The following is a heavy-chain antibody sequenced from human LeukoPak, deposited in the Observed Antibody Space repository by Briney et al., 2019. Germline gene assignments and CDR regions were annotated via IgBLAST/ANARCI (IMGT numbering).Heavy chain of an antibody. V-gene: IGHV4-34*01. J-gene: IGHJ5*02. CDR1: GGSFSGYY. Sequence: SETLSLTCAVYGGSFSGYYWSWIRQPPGKGLEWIGEINHSGSTNYNPSLKSRVTISVDTSKNQFSLKLSSVTAADTAAYYCASRPPYDYVWGSYRNNWFDPWGQGTLVTVSS. CDR2: INHSGST. CDR3: ASRPPYDYVWGSYRNNWFDP. D-gene: IGHD3-16*02.